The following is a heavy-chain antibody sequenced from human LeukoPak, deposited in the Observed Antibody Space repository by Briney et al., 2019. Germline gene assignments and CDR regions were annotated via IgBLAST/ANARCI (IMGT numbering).Heavy chain of an antibody. CDR2: ISYDGSNK. J-gene: IGHJ4*02. CDR3: ARDRGHRDYGDSDMVY. V-gene: IGHV3-30-3*01. D-gene: IGHD4-17*01. CDR1: GFTFSSYA. Sequence: GGSLRLSCAASGFTFSSYAMHWVRQAPGKGLEWVAVISYDGSNKYYADSVKGRFTISRDNSKNTLYLQMNSLRAEDTAVYYCARDRGHRDYGDSDMVYWGQGTLVTVSS.